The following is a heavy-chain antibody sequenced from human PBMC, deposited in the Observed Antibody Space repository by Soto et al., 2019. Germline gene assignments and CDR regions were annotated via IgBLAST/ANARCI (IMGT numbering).Heavy chain of an antibody. CDR1: GFTFSSYS. J-gene: IGHJ4*02. V-gene: IGHV3-21*01. D-gene: IGHD5-18*01. Sequence: PGGSLRLSCAASGFTFSSYSMNWVRQAPGKGLEWVSSISISSSYINYADSVKGRFTISRDNAKNSLYLQMTSLSAEDTAVYYCVRGNGYTYGPFDNWGQGTLVTVSS. CDR3: VRGNGYTYGPFDN. CDR2: ISISSSYI.